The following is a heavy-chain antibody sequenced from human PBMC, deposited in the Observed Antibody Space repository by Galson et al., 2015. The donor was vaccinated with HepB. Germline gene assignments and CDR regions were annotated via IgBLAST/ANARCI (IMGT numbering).Heavy chain of an antibody. CDR2: ISSSSSYI. V-gene: IGHV3-21*01. J-gene: IGHJ6*02. D-gene: IGHD5-18*01. CDR1: GFTFSSYS. CDR3: ARVKAAGYSYGYDYYYYYGMDV. Sequence: SLRLSCAASGFTFSSYSMNWVRQAPGKGLEWVSSISSSSSYIYYADSVKGRFTISRDNAKNSLYLQMNSLRAEDTAVYYCARVKAAGYSYGYDYYYYYGMDVWGQGTTVTVSS.